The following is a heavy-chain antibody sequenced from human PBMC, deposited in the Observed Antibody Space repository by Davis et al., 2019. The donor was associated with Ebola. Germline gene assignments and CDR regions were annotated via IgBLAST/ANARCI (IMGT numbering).Heavy chain of an antibody. J-gene: IGHJ6*04. D-gene: IGHD6-13*01. CDR1: GSTFSSYW. V-gene: IGHV3-74*01. CDR2: INSDGHTT. CDR3: ARDGEGYSSSRYGMDV. Sequence: HTGGSLRLSCAASGSTFSSYWMHWVRHAPGKGLVWVSRINSDGHTTNYADSVKGRFTISRDNSKNTLYLQMNSLRAEDTAVYYCARDGEGYSSSRYGMDVWGKGTTVTVSS.